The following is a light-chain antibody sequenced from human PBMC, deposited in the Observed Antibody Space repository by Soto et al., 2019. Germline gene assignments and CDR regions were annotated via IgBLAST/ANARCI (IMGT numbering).Light chain of an antibody. CDR1: SSDVGGYNY. Sequence: QSALTQPASVSGSPGQWITISCTGTSSDVGGYNYVSWYQQHPGKAPKLMIYDVSNRPSGVSQRFSGSKSGNTASLTIAGLQAEEEADYYCSSYTSSSPYVFGAGTKLTVL. CDR3: SSYTSSSPYV. J-gene: IGLJ1*01. CDR2: DVS. V-gene: IGLV2-14*01.